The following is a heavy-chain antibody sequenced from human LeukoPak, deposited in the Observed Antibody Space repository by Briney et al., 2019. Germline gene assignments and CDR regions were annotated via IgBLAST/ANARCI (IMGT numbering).Heavy chain of an antibody. J-gene: IGHJ4*02. CDR3: AGWLQYDYFDY. D-gene: IGHD5-24*01. Sequence: TPSETLSLTCTVSGGSISTYYWTWIRQPPGKGLEWIGYIYYSGSTNYNPSLKSRVTISVDTSKNQFSLKLSSVTAADTAVYYCAGWLQYDYFDYWGQGTLVTVSS. CDR2: IYYSGST. V-gene: IGHV4-59*01. CDR1: GGSISTYY.